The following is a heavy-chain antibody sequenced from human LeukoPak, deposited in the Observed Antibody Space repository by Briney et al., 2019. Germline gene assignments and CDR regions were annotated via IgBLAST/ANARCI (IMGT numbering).Heavy chain of an antibody. CDR2: IVPIFGKT. J-gene: IGHJ5*02. D-gene: IGHD2-2*01. Sequence: SAKVSCKASGGSFSSNIIGWVRQAPGQGLEWMGGIVPIFGKTKYAQKFQGRVTITTDESSSTAYMELSSLRSDDTAIYYCARGWGIPAPISWFDPWGQGTLVTVSS. V-gene: IGHV1-69*05. CDR3: ARGWGIPAPISWFDP. CDR1: GGSFSSNI.